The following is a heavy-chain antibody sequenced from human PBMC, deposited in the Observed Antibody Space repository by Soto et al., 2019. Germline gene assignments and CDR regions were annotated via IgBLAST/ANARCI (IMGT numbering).Heavy chain of an antibody. Sequence: EVQVLESGGGLVQPGGSLRLSCAASGFTFTSYAMTWVRQAPGKGLEWVSAISGSGGRTNYADSVKGRFTISRDNSKSTVYLQMNSLRAEDTVVYYCAKRSSSWYGDYWGCFDSWGQGTLVTVFS. CDR3: AKRSSSWYGDYWGCFDS. V-gene: IGHV3-23*01. D-gene: IGHD6-13*01. CDR2: ISGSGGRT. J-gene: IGHJ4*02. CDR1: GFTFTSYA.